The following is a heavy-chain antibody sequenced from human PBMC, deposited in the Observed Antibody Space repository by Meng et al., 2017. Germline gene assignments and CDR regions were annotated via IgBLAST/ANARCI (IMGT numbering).Heavy chain of an antibody. D-gene: IGHD1-26*01. CDR1: GFTFSRYW. V-gene: IGHV3-9*01. CDR2: ISWNSGSI. CDR3: AKAYSGSYSDLDY. Sequence: SLKISCAASGFTFSRYWMSWVRQAPGKGLEWVSGISWNSGSIGYADSVKGRFTISRDNAKNSLYLQMNSLRAEDTALYYCAKAYSGSYSDLDYWGQGTLVTVSS. J-gene: IGHJ4*02.